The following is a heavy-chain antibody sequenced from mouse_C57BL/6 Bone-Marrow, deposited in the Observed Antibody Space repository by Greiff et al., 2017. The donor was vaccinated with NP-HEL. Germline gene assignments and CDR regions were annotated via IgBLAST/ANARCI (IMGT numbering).Heavy chain of an antibody. CDR3: ARDYGVATDWYFDV. Sequence: VQLQESGPGLVQPSQSLSITCTVSGFSLTSYGVHWVRQSPGKGLEWLGVIWSGGSTDYNAAFISRLSISKDNSKSQVFFKMNSLQADDTAIYYCARDYGVATDWYFDVWGTGTTVTVSS. CDR2: IWSGGST. J-gene: IGHJ1*03. D-gene: IGHD1-1*01. CDR1: GFSLTSYG. V-gene: IGHV2-2*01.